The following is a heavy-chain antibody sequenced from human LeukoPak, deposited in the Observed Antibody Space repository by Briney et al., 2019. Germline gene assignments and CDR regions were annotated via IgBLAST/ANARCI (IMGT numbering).Heavy chain of an antibody. Sequence: GESLKISCKGSGYSFTSYWISWVRQMPGKGLEWMGRIDPSDSYNNYRPSFQGHVTISADKSISTAYLQWNTLEASDTAMYYCARRQYSGYDFDFWGQGTLVTVSS. CDR3: ARRQYSGYDFDF. J-gene: IGHJ4*02. CDR1: GYSFTSYW. V-gene: IGHV5-10-1*01. CDR2: IDPSDSYN. D-gene: IGHD5-12*01.